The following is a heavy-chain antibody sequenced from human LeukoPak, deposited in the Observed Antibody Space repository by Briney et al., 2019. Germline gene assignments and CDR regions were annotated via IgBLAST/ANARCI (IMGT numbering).Heavy chain of an antibody. CDR2: ISSSGNTR. CDR1: RFTFSSYE. J-gene: IGHJ4*02. CDR3: ARESREMATLIDY. V-gene: IGHV3-48*03. Sequence: PGGSLRLSCAASRFTFSSYEMNWVRQAPGKGLEWVSYISSSGNTRYYADSVKGRFTISRDNAKNSLYLQMNSLRAEDTGVYYCARESREMATLIDYWGRGTLVTVSS. D-gene: IGHD5-24*01.